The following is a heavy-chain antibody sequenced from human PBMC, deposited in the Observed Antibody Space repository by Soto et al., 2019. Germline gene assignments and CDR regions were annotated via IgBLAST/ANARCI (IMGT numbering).Heavy chain of an antibody. J-gene: IGHJ4*02. V-gene: IGHV4-59*01. CDR2: IYYTGST. D-gene: IGHD3-16*01. CDR1: GGSISRYF. Sequence: SETLSLTCTVSGGSISRYFWGWIRQPPGKGLELIGYIYYTGSTNYHPSLKNRVTISVDTSQNQFSLKLNSVTAADTAVYFCASSLRNDLFDYWGQGALVTVSS. CDR3: ASSLRNDLFDY.